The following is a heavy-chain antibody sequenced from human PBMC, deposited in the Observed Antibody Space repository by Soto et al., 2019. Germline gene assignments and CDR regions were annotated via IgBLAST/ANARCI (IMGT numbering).Heavy chain of an antibody. CDR2: IYSDGST. CDR3: ATLTKYDILTGFYPC. Sequence: EVQLVESGGGLVQPGGSLRLSCAASGFTVNSNYMSWVRQAPGKGLEWGSVIYSDGSTYYADSVKGRFIISRDNSNNTLYFQMNSLRAEDTAVYYCATLTKYDILTGFYPCWGQGTLVTVS. CDR1: GFTVNSNY. V-gene: IGHV3-66*01. D-gene: IGHD3-9*01. J-gene: IGHJ4*02.